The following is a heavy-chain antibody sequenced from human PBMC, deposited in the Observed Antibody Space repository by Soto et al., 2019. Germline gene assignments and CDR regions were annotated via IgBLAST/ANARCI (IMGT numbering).Heavy chain of an antibody. D-gene: IGHD3-3*01. Sequence: QITLNESGPTVVKPAETLTLTCTFSGFSLTTSGVGVGWIRQSPGKAPEWLALIYWDDDKRYSASLKSRLTITKDISENQVVLTMASVDPADTATYYCAHRILRTVFGLVTTTAIYFDFWGQGTPVVVSS. CDR2: IYWDDDK. CDR3: AHRILRTVFGLVTTTAIYFDF. V-gene: IGHV2-5*02. CDR1: GFSLTTSGVG. J-gene: IGHJ4*02.